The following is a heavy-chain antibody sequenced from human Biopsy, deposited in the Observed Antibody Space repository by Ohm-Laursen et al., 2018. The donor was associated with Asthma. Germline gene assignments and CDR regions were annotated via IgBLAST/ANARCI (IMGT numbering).Heavy chain of an antibody. J-gene: IGHJ6*02. D-gene: IGHD6-19*01. CDR3: ARAYSSGWSRGMDV. Sequence: RSLRLSCAAPGFNFRSYGMHWVRQAPGKGLEWVADISYDGTNQYYADSVKGRFTISRDNSKNTLYLQMNSLSAEDTAMYYCARAYSSGWSRGMDVWGQGTTVTVSS. V-gene: IGHV3-30*03. CDR1: GFNFRSYG. CDR2: ISYDGTNQ.